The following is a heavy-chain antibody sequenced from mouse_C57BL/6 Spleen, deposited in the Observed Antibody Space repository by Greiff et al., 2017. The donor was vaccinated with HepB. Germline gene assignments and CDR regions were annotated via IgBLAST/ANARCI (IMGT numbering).Heavy chain of an antibody. CDR3: ARDGYGAMDY. CDR2: IYPSDSET. Sequence: QVQLQQSGAELVRPGSSVKLSCKASGYTFTSYWMDWVKQRPGQGLEWIGNIYPSDSETHYNQKFKDKATLTVDKSSSTAYMQLSSLTSEDSTVYYCARDGYGAMDYWGQGTSVTVSS. CDR1: GYTFTSYW. D-gene: IGHD2-2*01. J-gene: IGHJ4*01. V-gene: IGHV1-61*01.